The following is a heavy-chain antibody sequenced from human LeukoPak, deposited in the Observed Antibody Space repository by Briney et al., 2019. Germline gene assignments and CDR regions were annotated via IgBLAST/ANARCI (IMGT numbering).Heavy chain of an antibody. J-gene: IGHJ4*02. CDR3: AKSKGVRGIIISWSLGY. V-gene: IGHV3-23*01. CDR2: IGDSGGST. Sequence: PRGSLRLSCAASGFTFSNYAMSWVRQAPGKGLEWVSTIGDSGGSTYYADSEKGRFTISRDNPKNTLYLQMNSLRAEDTAVYYCAKSKGVRGIIISWSLGYWGQGTLVTVSS. D-gene: IGHD3-10*01. CDR1: GFTFSNYA.